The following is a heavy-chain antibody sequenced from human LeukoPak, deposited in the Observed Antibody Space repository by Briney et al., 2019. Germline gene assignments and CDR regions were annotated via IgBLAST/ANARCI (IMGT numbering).Heavy chain of an antibody. Sequence: GGSLRLSCAASGFTFSSYAMSWVRQAPGKGLEWVSAISGSGGSTYYADSVKGRFTISRDNSKNTLYLQMNSLRAEDTAVYYCAKFYYGSGSYYFGYAFDIWGQGTMVTVSS. V-gene: IGHV3-23*01. CDR2: ISGSGGST. J-gene: IGHJ3*02. CDR1: GFTFSSYA. CDR3: AKFYYGSGSYYFGYAFDI. D-gene: IGHD3-10*01.